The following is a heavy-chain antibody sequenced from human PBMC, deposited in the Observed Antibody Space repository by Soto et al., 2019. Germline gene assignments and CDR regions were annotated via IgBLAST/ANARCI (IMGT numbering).Heavy chain of an antibody. V-gene: IGHV3-23*01. D-gene: IGHD5-12*01. CDR1: GFTFSSYA. CDR2: IIGSGGST. CDR3: AKGRGQLYGGYDY. J-gene: IGHJ4*02. Sequence: EVQLLESGGGLVQPGGSLRLSCAASGFTFSSYAMSWVRQAPGKGLEWVSAIIGSGGSTYYADSVKGRFTIPRDNSKNTLYLQMSSLRAEDTAVYYCAKGRGQLYGGYDYWGQGTLVTVSS.